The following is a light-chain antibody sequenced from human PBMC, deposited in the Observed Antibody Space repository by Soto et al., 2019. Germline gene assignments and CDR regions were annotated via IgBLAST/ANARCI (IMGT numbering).Light chain of an antibody. V-gene: IGKV3-11*01. J-gene: IGKJ4*01. Sequence: EIVMTQSPATLSVSPGERATLSCRASQSIGSNLAWYQQKPGQAPRLLIYAASIRATGIPARFRGSGSGTDFTLTISSLEPEDFAVYYCQQRSEWPLTFGGGTKVGIK. CDR3: QQRSEWPLT. CDR2: AAS. CDR1: QSIGSN.